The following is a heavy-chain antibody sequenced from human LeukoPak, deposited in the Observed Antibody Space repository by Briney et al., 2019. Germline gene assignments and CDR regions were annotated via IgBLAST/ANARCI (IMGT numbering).Heavy chain of an antibody. CDR2: INHSGST. D-gene: IGHD6-13*01. Sequence: NSSETLSLTCAVYGGSFSGYYWSWIRQPPGKGLEWLGEINHSGSTNYNPSLKSRVTISVDTSKNQFSLKLSSVTAADTAVYYCARGRRGSSSWYPRYDYWGQGTLVTVSS. CDR3: ARGRRGSSSWYPRYDY. CDR1: GGSFSGYY. V-gene: IGHV4-34*01. J-gene: IGHJ4*02.